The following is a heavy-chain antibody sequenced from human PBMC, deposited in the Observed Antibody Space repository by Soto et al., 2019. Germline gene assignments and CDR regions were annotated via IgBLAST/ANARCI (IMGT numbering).Heavy chain of an antibody. CDR2: INPSGGST. V-gene: IGHV1-46*01. CDR1: GYTFTSYY. D-gene: IGHD6-19*01. CDR3: ARAHHPPAYSSGSRGYFDY. Sequence: ASVKVSCKASGYTFTSYYMHWVRQAPGQGLEWMGIINPSGGSTSYAQKFQGRVTVTRDTSTSTVYMELSSLRSEDTAVYYCARAHHPPAYSSGSRGYFDYWGQGTLVTVSS. J-gene: IGHJ4*02.